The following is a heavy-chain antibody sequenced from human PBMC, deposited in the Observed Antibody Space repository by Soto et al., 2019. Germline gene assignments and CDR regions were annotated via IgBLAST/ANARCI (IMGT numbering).Heavy chain of an antibody. D-gene: IGHD3-16*01. V-gene: IGHV4-39*01. CDR1: GASIGSSHHY. CDR2: VYYSGRP. CDR3: ARLMITVDYFQY. Sequence: SETLSLTCTVSGASIGSSHHYWGWIRQPPGRGLEWIGSVYYSGRPYYNPSLKSRVTVSLDTSKNQFSMKLSSVTAADTAIYYCARLMITVDYFQYWGQGTLVTVSS. J-gene: IGHJ4*02.